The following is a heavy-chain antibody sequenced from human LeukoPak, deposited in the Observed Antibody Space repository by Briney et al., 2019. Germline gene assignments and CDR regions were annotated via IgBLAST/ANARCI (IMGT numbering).Heavy chain of an antibody. CDR1: GFTVSSNY. CDR3: ARESDRGIGELSYAFDI. Sequence: PGGSLRLSCAASGFTVSSNYMSWVRQAPGKGLEWVSVIYSGGSTYYADSVKGRFTISRDNSKNTLYLQMNSLRAEDTAVYYCARESDRGIGELSYAFDIWGQGTMVTVSS. CDR2: IYSGGST. D-gene: IGHD3-10*01. V-gene: IGHV3-66*01. J-gene: IGHJ3*02.